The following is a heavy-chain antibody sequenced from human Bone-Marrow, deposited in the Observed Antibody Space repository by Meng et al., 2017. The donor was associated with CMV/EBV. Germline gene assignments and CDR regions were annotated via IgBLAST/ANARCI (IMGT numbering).Heavy chain of an antibody. CDR1: GLTASISH. D-gene: IGHD2-15*01. Sequence: GESLKISCVVSGLTASISHMNWVRQAPGKGLEWVSVICPDGTHYAGFVKGRFTISRDDSKNIVYLQMNSLGVEDTALYYWVVGHESRRGAYWGEGTLVTVSS. CDR2: ICPDGT. J-gene: IGHJ4*02. V-gene: IGHV3-53*01. CDR3: VVGHESRRGAY.